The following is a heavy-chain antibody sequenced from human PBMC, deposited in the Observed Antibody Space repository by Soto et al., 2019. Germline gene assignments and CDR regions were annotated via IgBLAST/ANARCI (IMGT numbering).Heavy chain of an antibody. J-gene: IGHJ6*01. Sequence: SETLSLTCTVSGGSVISGYYFWSWLRQAPGKRLEWIAYIYYSGSTNYKPSLKSRATISVDTSKSQVSLTLTSMTAADAALYYCARSPNYYYYGFDVWGQGTAVTVSS. D-gene: IGHD3-10*01. CDR1: GGSVISGYYF. V-gene: IGHV4-61*01. CDR2: IYYSGST. CDR3: ARSPNYYYYGFDV.